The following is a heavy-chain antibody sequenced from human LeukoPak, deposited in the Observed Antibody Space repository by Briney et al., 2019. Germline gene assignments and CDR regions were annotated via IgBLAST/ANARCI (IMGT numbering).Heavy chain of an antibody. D-gene: IGHD3-22*01. V-gene: IGHV1-2*02. J-gene: IGHJ4*02. Sequence: ASVKVSCKASGYTFTGYYMHWVRQAPGQGLEWMGWINPDSGGTNYAQKFQGRVTMTRDTSISTAYMELSRLRSDDTAVYYCARGSGSSYYFDYWGQGTLVTVSS. CDR1: GYTFTGYY. CDR3: ARGSGSSYYFDY. CDR2: INPDSGGT.